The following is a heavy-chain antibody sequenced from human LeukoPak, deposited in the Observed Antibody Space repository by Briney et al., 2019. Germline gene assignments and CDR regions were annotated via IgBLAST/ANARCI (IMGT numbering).Heavy chain of an antibody. V-gene: IGHV4-59*01. Sequence: ASETLSLTCTVSGDSISSYYWSWIRQPPGKVLEWIGYIYHSGSTNYNPSLKSRVTISLDTSKKHFSLKLSSVTAADTAVYYCVRGHLVGGWFKYDAFDIWGQGTMVSVSS. CDR2: IYHSGST. J-gene: IGHJ3*02. D-gene: IGHD6-19*01. CDR1: GDSISSYY. CDR3: VRGHLVGGWFKYDAFDI.